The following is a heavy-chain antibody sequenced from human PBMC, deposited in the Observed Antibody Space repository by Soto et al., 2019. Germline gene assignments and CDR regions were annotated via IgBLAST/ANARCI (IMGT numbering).Heavy chain of an antibody. V-gene: IGHV3-30*18. CDR2: MSSDGSKI. J-gene: IGHJ4*02. D-gene: IGHD1-26*01. CDR3: AKDEGVGGSLGLFDY. CDR1: GFDFTYYA. Sequence: QVQLVESGGGAVQPGESLRLSCVASGFDFTYYAMHWVRQAPGKGLESVAVMSSDGSKIHHTDSVKGRLTISRDNSKNTLDLQMNSLRKEDTAVYFCAKDEGVGGSLGLFDYWGQGTLVSVSS.